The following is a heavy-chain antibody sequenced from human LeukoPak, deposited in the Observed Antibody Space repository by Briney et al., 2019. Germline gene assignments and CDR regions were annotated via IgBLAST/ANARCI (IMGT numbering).Heavy chain of an antibody. CDR2: IYYSGST. CDR3: ARLEDQLFDY. V-gene: IGHV4-39*01. CDR1: GGSISSSSYY. Sequence: ETLSLTCTVSGGSISSSSYYWGWIRQPPGKGLEWIGSIYYSGSTYYNPSLKSRVTISVDTSKNQFSLKLSSVTAADTAVYYCARLEDQLFDYWGQGTLVTVSS. D-gene: IGHD5-24*01. J-gene: IGHJ4*02.